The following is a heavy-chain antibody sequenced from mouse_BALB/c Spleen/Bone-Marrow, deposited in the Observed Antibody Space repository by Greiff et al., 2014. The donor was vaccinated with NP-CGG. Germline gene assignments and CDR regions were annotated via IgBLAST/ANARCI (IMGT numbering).Heavy chain of an antibody. J-gene: IGHJ4*01. CDR1: GFTFSSFG. CDR3: ARGVYGCVKYAIDY. D-gene: IGHD1-2*01. Sequence: EVHLVESGGGLVQPGGSRKLSCAASGFTFSSFGMHWVRQAPEKGLEWVAYISGGSSTIYYADTVKGRFTISRDNPKNTLFLQMTSLRSEDTAMYYCARGVYGCVKYAIDYWGQGTSVTVSS. CDR2: ISGGSSTI. V-gene: IGHV5-17*02.